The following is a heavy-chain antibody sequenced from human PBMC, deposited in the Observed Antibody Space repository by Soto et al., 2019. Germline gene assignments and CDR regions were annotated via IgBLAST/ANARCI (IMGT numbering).Heavy chain of an antibody. V-gene: IGHV5-51*01. Sequence: GESLKISCKGSGYSFTSYWIGWVRQMPGKGLEWMGIIYPGDSDTRYSPSFQGQVTISADKSISTAYLQWSSLKASDTAMYYCPKVVEVLVTPKSSFDSWAREPWSPSPQ. D-gene: IGHD2-15*01. CDR2: IYPGDSDT. CDR1: GYSFTSYW. J-gene: IGHJ4*02. CDR3: PKVVEVLVTPKSSFDS.